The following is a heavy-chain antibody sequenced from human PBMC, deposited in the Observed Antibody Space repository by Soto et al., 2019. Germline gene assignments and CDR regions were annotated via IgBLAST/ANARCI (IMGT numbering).Heavy chain of an antibody. V-gene: IGHV3-74*01. CDR2: INSDGSVS. D-gene: IGHD2-15*01. J-gene: IGHJ6*03. Sequence: EVQLVESGGGLVQPGGSLRLSCAASGFTFGNYWMYWVRQAPGKGLVWVSRINSDGSVSSYADSVKGRLTIFRDNVKNTLYLQMDSLRVEDTAVYYCARGDCVGGTCYSLAGSFYYYMDVWGKGTTVTVFS. CDR3: ARGDCVGGTCYSLAGSFYYYMDV. CDR1: GFTFGNYW.